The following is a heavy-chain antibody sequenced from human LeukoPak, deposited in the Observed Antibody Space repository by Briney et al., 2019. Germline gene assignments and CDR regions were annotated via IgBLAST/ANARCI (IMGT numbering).Heavy chain of an antibody. CDR3: ARFNRIVGVLDY. CDR1: GGSISSSSYY. J-gene: IGHJ4*02. V-gene: IGHV4-39*07. CDR2: IYYSGST. Sequence: SETLSLTCTVSGGSISSSSYYWGWIRQPPGKGLEWVGSIYYSGSTYYNPSLKSRVTISVDTSKNQFSLKLSSVTAADTAVYYCARFNRIVGVLDYWGQGTLVTVSS. D-gene: IGHD1-26*01.